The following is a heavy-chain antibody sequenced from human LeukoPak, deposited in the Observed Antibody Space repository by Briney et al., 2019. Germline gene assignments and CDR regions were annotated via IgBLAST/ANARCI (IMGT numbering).Heavy chain of an antibody. J-gene: IGHJ4*02. Sequence: PGGSLRLSCAASGFTFSSYSMNWVRQAPGKGLEWVSSISSSSSYIYYADSVKGRFTISRDNAKNSLYLQMNSLRAEDTAVYYCARDGRIVGAKKDYWGQGTLVTVSS. CDR1: GFTFSSYS. D-gene: IGHD1-26*01. CDR3: ARDGRIVGAKKDY. V-gene: IGHV3-21*01. CDR2: ISSSSSYI.